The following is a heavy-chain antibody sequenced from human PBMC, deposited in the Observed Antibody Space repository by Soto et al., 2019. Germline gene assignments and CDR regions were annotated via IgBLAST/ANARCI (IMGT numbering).Heavy chain of an antibody. Sequence: GGSLRLSCAASGFTFSSYAMSWVRQAPGKGLEWVSAISGSGGSTYYADSVKGRFTISRDNSKNTLYLQMNSLRAEDTAVYYCAKDPTSLWFGEDTYYMDVWGKGTTVTVSS. V-gene: IGHV3-23*01. D-gene: IGHD3-10*01. CDR3: AKDPTSLWFGEDTYYMDV. J-gene: IGHJ6*03. CDR1: GFTFSSYA. CDR2: ISGSGGST.